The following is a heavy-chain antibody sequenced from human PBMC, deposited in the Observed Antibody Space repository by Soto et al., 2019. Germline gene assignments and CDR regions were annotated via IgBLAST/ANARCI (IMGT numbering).Heavy chain of an antibody. CDR2: IVVGSGNT. D-gene: IGHD3-10*01. Sequence: SVKVYCKASGFTFTSSAVQWVRQARGQRLEWIGWIVVGSGNTNYAQKFQERVTITRDMSTSTAYMELSSLRSEDTAVYYCAVTLWFGEFPNITYGMDGWGQGPTVTVAS. CDR3: AVTLWFGEFPNITYGMDG. J-gene: IGHJ6*02. V-gene: IGHV1-58*01. CDR1: GFTFTSSA.